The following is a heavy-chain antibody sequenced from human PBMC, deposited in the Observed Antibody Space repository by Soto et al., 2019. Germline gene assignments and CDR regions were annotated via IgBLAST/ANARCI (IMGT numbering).Heavy chain of an antibody. CDR1: GGTFSSSA. Sequence: QVQLVQSGAEVKKPGSSVKVSCKASGGTFSSSAISWVRQAPGQGLEWMGGLIPIFGTANYAQKFQGRVTITADACTSTACKELSSLRSKDTAVYYCATVGWLVLQDAFDIWGQGTMVTVSS. J-gene: IGHJ3*02. D-gene: IGHD6-19*01. V-gene: IGHV1-69*12. CDR2: LIPIFGTA. CDR3: ATVGWLVLQDAFDI.